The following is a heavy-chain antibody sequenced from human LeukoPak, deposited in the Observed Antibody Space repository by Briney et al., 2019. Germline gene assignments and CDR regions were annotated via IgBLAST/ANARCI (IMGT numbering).Heavy chain of an antibody. J-gene: IGHJ5*02. CDR2: MNPNSGNT. D-gene: IGHD3-3*01. V-gene: IGHV1-8*01. CDR3: ARGSVLVIFGVVIMGNWFDP. CDR1: GYTFTSYD. Sequence: GASVKVSCKASGYTFTSYDINWVRQATGQGLEWMGWMNPNSGNTGYAQKFQGRVTMTRNTSISTAYMELSSLRSEDTAVYYCARGSVLVIFGVVIMGNWFDPWGQGTLVTVSS.